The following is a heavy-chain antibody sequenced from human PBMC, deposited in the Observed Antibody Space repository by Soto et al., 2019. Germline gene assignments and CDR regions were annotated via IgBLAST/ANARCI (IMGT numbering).Heavy chain of an antibody. CDR3: AANYGDSFAFDI. J-gene: IGHJ3*02. D-gene: IGHD4-17*01. CDR1: GFTFTSSP. V-gene: IGHV1-58*01. CDR2: IVVGTGNA. Sequence: ASVKVSCKASGFTFTSSPVQWVRQVRGQRLEWIGWIVVGTGNAKYAQRFQGRVSITRDMSTSTAYMELSSLISDDTAVYYCAANYGDSFAFDIWG.